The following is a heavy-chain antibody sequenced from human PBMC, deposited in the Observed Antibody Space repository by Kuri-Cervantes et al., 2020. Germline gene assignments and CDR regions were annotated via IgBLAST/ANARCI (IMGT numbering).Heavy chain of an antibody. CDR2: ISYDGSNK. J-gene: IGHJ4*02. CDR3: AKAGVYCSGGSCYLGYFDY. V-gene: IGHV3-30*18. D-gene: IGHD2-15*01. CDR1: QFVLRDN. Sequence: GGSLRPSCTASQFVLRDNMAWIRQAPGKGLEWVAVISYDGSNKYYADSVKGRFTISRDNSKNTLYLQMNSLRAEDTAVYYCAKAGVYCSGGSCYLGYFDYWGQGTLVTVSS.